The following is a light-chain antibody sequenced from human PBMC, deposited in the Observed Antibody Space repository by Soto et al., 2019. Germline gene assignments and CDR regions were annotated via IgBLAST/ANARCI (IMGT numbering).Light chain of an antibody. V-gene: IGKV1-39*01. CDR2: AAS. CDR1: QSISNY. J-gene: IGKJ2*01. Sequence: DIQMTQSPSSLSASVGDRVTITCRASQSISNYLSWFQQKPGKAPKLLISAASTLQSGVPSRFSGSGSGTDFTLIISSLQLEDFATYYCQQRLSTPYTFVQGTKLEIK. CDR3: QQRLSTPYT.